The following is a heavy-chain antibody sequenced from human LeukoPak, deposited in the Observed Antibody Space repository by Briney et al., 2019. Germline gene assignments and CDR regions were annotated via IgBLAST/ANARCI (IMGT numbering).Heavy chain of an antibody. CDR1: GYTFTGYY. CDR2: VNPNSGGT. D-gene: IGHD1-26*01. Sequence: ASVKVSCKASGYTFTGYYMHWVRQAPGQGLEWMGWVNPNSGGTNYAQKFQGRVTMTRDTSISTAYMELSRLRSDDTAVYYCAREDRDGSNYYYYMDVWGKGTTVTISS. J-gene: IGHJ6*03. V-gene: IGHV1-2*02. CDR3: AREDRDGSNYYYYMDV.